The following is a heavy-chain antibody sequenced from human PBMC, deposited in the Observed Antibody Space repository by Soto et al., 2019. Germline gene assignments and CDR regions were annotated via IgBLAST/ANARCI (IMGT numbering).Heavy chain of an antibody. CDR1: GFTFGDYA. D-gene: IGHD5-12*01. CDR3: TRYKRSGYEADV. V-gene: IGHV3-49*03. CDR2: IRSKAYGGTT. J-gene: IGHJ6*04. Sequence: GGSLRLSCTASGFTFGDYAMSWFRQAPGKGLEWVSFIRSKAYGGTTEYAASVKGRFTISRDDSKSIAYLQMNSLKTEDTALYYCTRYKRSGYEADVWGKGTTVTVSS.